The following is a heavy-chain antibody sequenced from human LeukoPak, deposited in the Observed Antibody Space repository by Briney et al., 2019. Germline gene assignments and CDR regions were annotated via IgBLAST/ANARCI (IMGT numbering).Heavy chain of an antibody. CDR2: ISSSGGRT. J-gene: IGHJ6*02. CDR1: GYTFSTYP. D-gene: IGHD6-6*01. V-gene: IGHV3-64*01. CDR3: ARDQPARPPFIHLHDGMDL. Sequence: GGCLRLACAASGYTFSTYPMHWGRQAPGKGLEYVSAISSSGGRTYYANSVKDRFTISRDISTNTLYLQMGSLRAEDTAVYYCARDQPARPPFIHLHDGMDLWAREPTVTVSS.